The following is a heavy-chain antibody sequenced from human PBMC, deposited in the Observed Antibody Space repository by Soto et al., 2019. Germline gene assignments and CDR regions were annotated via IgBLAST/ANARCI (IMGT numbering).Heavy chain of an antibody. J-gene: IGHJ4*02. CDR2: IYYSGST. D-gene: IGHD3-3*01. CDR1: GGSISSGEYY. Sequence: QVQLQESGPGLVKPSQTLFLTCTVSGGSISSGEYYWSWIRQPPGKGLEWIGYIYYSGSTYYNPSLKSRVTIPVDTSKNQFSLKLSSVTAADTAVYYCARANYDFWSGYSYYFDYWGQGTLVTVSS. CDR3: ARANYDFWSGYSYYFDY. V-gene: IGHV4-30-4*01.